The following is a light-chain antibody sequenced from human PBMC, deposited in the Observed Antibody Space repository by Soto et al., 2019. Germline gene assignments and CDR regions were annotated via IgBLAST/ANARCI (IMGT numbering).Light chain of an antibody. V-gene: IGKV3-20*01. Sequence: EIALTQSPDTLSLSPGDTATLSCRASESVGSSYVAWYQKKPGQAPRLLIYGASSRASGIPNRFSGSGSGTDFTLTIGRLEPEDFAVYYCQQYGRSPLTFGGGTKVDIK. J-gene: IGKJ4*01. CDR3: QQYGRSPLT. CDR2: GAS. CDR1: ESVGSSY.